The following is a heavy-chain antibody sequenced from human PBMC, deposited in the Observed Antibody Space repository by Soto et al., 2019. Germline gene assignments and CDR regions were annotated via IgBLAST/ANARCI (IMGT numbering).Heavy chain of an antibody. CDR2: IYYSGST. V-gene: IGHV4-39*01. Sequence: SETLSLTCTVSGGSISSSSYYWGWIRQPPGKGLEWIGSIYYSGSTYYNPSLKSRVTISVDTSKNQFSLKLSSVTAADTAVYYCARQGLAAAKIQHWGQGTLVTVSS. CDR3: ARQGLAAAKIQH. D-gene: IGHD6-13*01. J-gene: IGHJ1*01. CDR1: GGSISSSSYY.